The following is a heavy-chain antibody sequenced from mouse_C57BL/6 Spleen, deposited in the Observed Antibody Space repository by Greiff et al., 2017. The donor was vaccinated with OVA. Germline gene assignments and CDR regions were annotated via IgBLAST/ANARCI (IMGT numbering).Heavy chain of an antibody. CDR2: INPGSGGT. V-gene: IGHV1-54*01. CDR1: GYAFTNYL. Sequence: QVQLKQSGAELVRPGTSVKVSCKASGYAFTNYLIEWVKQRPGQGLEWIGVINPGSGGTNYNEKFKGKATLTADKSSSTAYMQLSSLTSEDSAVYFCARRGYGSSYRAMDYWGQGTSVTVSS. CDR3: ARRGYGSSYRAMDY. J-gene: IGHJ4*01. D-gene: IGHD1-1*01.